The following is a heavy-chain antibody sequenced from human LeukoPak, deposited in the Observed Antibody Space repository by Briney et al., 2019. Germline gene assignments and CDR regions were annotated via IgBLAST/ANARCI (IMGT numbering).Heavy chain of an antibody. J-gene: IGHJ4*02. V-gene: IGHV3-23*01. Sequence: GGSLRLSCAGSGFIFSNYGMSWVRQVPGKGLEWVSGISAGGGSRYCADSVKGRFNIARDNSKNTLFLQLNSLRAEDTAVYYCARQYYYDSSGIQTPPDYWGQGTPVTVSS. CDR1: GFIFSNYG. CDR3: ARQYYYDSSGIQTPPDY. CDR2: ISAGGGSR. D-gene: IGHD3-22*01.